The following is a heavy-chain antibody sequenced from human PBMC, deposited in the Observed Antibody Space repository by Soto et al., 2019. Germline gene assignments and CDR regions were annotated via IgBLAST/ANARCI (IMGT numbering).Heavy chain of an antibody. CDR3: ARDRYDILTGYYNVDP. J-gene: IGHJ5*02. CDR2: ISAYNGNT. CDR1: GYTFTSYG. Sequence: GASVKVSCKASGYTFTSYGISWVRQAPGQGLEWMGWISAYNGNTNYAQKLQGRVTMTTDTSTSTAYMELRSLRSDDTAVYYCARDRYDILTGYYNVDPWGQGTLVTVSS. D-gene: IGHD3-9*01. V-gene: IGHV1-18*01.